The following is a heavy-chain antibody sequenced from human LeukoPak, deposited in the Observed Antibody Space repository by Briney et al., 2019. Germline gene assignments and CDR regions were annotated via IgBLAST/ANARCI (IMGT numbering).Heavy chain of an antibody. CDR1: GLTFSSYS. CDR3: ARGGEFSGYEI. V-gene: IGHV3-21*01. CDR2: ISIRSSYI. Sequence: VGSLRLSCAASGLTFSSYSMNWGRPSPGEGLGWVSSISIRSSYIYYTDSVKGRFTISRDNAKSSLYLQMNSLRAEVTAVYYCARGGEFSGYEIWGQGTLVTVSS. J-gene: IGHJ4*02. D-gene: IGHD5-12*01.